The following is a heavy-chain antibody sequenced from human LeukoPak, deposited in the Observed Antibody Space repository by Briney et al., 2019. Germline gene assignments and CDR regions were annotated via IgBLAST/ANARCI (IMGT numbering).Heavy chain of an antibody. V-gene: IGHV4-39*01. Sequence: SETLSLTCTVSGGSISSSSYYWGWIRQPPGKGLEWIGSIYYSGSTYYNPSLKSRVTISVDTSKNQFSLKLSSVTAEDTAVYYCARQYYDILTGYSRGAFDIWAQATMVTVSS. CDR1: GGSISSSSYY. J-gene: IGHJ3*02. CDR2: IYYSGST. CDR3: ARQYYDILTGYSRGAFDI. D-gene: IGHD3-9*01.